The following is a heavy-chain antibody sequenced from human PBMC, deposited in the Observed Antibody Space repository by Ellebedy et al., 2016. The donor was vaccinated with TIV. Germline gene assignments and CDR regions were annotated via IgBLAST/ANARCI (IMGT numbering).Heavy chain of an antibody. V-gene: IGHV4-59*01. CDR2: IYYSGST. CDR1: GGSISSYY. J-gene: IGHJ4*02. CDR3: ATRGVATIYSSGWYTLDY. D-gene: IGHD6-19*01. Sequence: GSLRLSXTVSGGSISSYYWSWIRQPPGKGLEWIGYIYYSGSTNYNPSLKSRVTISVDTSKNQFSLKLSSVTAADTAVYYCATRGVATIYSSGWYTLDYWGQGTLVTVSS.